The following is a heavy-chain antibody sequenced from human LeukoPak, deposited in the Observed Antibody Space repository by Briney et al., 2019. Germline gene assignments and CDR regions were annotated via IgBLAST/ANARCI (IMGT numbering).Heavy chain of an antibody. CDR3: ARDTADDAFHI. CDR2: INSDGSTT. CDR1: GFTFSSYW. V-gene: IGHV3-74*01. Sequence: GGSLRLSCAASGFTFSSYWMHWVRQAPGKGLVWVSRINSDGSTTSYADSVKGRFTISRDNAKNTLYLQMNSLRAEDTAVYYCARDTADDAFHIWGQGTMVTVSS. J-gene: IGHJ3*02.